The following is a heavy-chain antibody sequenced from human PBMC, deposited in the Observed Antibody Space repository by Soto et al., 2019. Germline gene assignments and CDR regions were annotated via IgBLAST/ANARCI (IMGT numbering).Heavy chain of an antibody. CDR3: ARVPRISVSYFDY. V-gene: IGHV4-30-4*01. J-gene: IGHJ4*02. Sequence: SETLSLTCTVSGGSISSGDYHWSWIRQPPGKGLEWIGYIYYSGSTYYNPSLKSRVTISVDTSKNQFSLKLSSVTAADTAVYYCARVPRISVSYFDYWGQGTLVTVSS. CDR2: IYYSGST. CDR1: GGSISSGDYH.